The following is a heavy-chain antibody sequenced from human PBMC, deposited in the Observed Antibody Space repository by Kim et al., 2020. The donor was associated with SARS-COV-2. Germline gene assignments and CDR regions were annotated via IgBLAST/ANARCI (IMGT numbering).Heavy chain of an antibody. Sequence: GGSLRLSCSASGFTFSSYAMHWVRQAPGKGLEYVSAISSNGGSTYYADSVKGRFTISRDNSKNTLYLQMSSLRVEDTAVYYCEKDVSLGSSPVLYYWGQGTLRTDSS. V-gene: IGHV3-64D*09. CDR1: GFTFSSYA. D-gene: IGHD6-13*01. CDR2: ISSNGGST. CDR3: EKDVSLGSSPVLYY. J-gene: IGHJ4*02.